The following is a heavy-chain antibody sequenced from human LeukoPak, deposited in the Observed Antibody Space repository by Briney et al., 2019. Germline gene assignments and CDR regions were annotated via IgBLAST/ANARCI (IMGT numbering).Heavy chain of an antibody. D-gene: IGHD6-19*01. CDR3: ARDGYSSGWFLDY. V-gene: IGHV1-46*01. CDR1: GYTFTSYY. Sequence: ASVKVSCKASGYTFTSYYMHWVRQAPGQGLEWVGMINPYDGSTNYAQKFQGRVTMTRDTSTSTVYMELSSLRSEDTAVYYCARDGYSSGWFLDYWGQGTLVTVSS. J-gene: IGHJ4*02. CDR2: INPYDGST.